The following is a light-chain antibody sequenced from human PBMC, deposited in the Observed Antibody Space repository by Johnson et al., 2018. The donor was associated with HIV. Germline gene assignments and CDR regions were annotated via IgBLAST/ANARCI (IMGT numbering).Light chain of an antibody. Sequence: QSVLTQPPSVSAAPGQKVTISCSGSSSNIGHSYVSWFQQLPGTAPKLLIYENNKRPSGIPARFSGSTSGTSATLGITGLQAGDEADYYCGTWDSSLSSGGGFGTGTKVTVL. V-gene: IGLV1-51*02. CDR3: GTWDSSLSSGGG. J-gene: IGLJ1*01. CDR1: SSNIGHSY. CDR2: ENN.